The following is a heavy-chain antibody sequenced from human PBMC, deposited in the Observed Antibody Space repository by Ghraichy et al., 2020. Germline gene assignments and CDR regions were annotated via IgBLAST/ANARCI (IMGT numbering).Heavy chain of an antibody. CDR3: ARIEVRPVYYYYYYMGV. CDR1: GFTFSSYE. Sequence: LSLTCAASGFTFSSYEMTWVRQAPGRGLEWISYISSSGNTIYYADFVKGRFTISRDNAKSSLFLQMNSLRGEDTAVYYCARIEVRPVYYYYYYMGVWGKGTTVTVSS. V-gene: IGHV3-48*03. J-gene: IGHJ6*03. CDR2: ISSSGNTI. D-gene: IGHD6-6*01.